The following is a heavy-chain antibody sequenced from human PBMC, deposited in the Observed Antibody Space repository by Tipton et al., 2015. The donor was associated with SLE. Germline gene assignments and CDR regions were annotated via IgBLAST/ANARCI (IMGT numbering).Heavy chain of an antibody. Sequence: TLSLTCTVSGGSISSGGYYWSWIRQHPGKGLEWIGYIYYSGSTYYNPSLKSRVTISVDMSKNQFSLKLSSVTAADTAVYYCARGGGKADAFDIWGQGTMVTVSS. J-gene: IGHJ3*02. CDR1: GGSISSGGYY. CDR3: ARGGGKADAFDI. CDR2: IYYSGST. D-gene: IGHD3-16*01. V-gene: IGHV4-31*03.